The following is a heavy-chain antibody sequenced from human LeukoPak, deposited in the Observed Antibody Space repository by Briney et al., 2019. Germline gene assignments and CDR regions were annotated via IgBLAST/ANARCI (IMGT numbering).Heavy chain of an antibody. V-gene: IGHV3-21*01. CDR2: ISSSSSYI. CDR3: ARDQEGDYYDSSGYYYVHHNLDY. D-gene: IGHD3-22*01. Sequence: PGGSLRLSCAASGFPFSSYSMNWVRQAPGKGLEWVSSISSSSSYIYYADSVKGRFTISRDNAKNSLYLQMNSLRAEDTAVYYCARDQEGDYYDSSGYYYVHHNLDYWGQGTLVTVSS. J-gene: IGHJ4*02. CDR1: GFPFSSYS.